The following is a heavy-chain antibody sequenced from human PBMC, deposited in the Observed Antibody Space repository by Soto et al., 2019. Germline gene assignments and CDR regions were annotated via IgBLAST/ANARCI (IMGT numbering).Heavy chain of an antibody. J-gene: IGHJ4*02. CDR3: ARVWDSSGWYDY. CDR2: IYHSGST. CDR1: GGSISSGGYS. Sequence: SETLSLTCAVSGGSISSGGYSWSWIRQPPGKGLEWIGYIYHSGSTYYNPSLKSRVTISVDRSKNQFSLKLSSVTAADTAVYYCARVWDSSGWYDYRGQGTPVTGSS. D-gene: IGHD6-19*01. V-gene: IGHV4-30-2*01.